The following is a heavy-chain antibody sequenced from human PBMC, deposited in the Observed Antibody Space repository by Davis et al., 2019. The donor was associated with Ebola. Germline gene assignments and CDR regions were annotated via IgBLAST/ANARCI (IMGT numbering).Heavy chain of an antibody. Sequence: PGGSLRLSCKGSGYNFASYWIGWVRQMPGKGLEWMGIIYPDESRTRYTPSFQGQVTISADKSIATSYLQWSSLKASDTAMYYCARVASLVSSTRGFDSWGQGTLVTVSS. CDR1: GYNFASYW. CDR2: IYPDESRT. D-gene: IGHD2-2*01. J-gene: IGHJ4*02. CDR3: ARVASLVSSTRGFDS. V-gene: IGHV5-51*01.